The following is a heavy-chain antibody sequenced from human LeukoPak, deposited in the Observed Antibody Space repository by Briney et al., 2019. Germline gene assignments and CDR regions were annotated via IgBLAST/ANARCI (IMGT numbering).Heavy chain of an antibody. CDR3: VKEVFGVVIPYYFDY. Sequence: GGSLRLSCAASGFTFSSYAMSWVRQAPGRGLEWVSAISGSGGSTYYADSVKGRFTISRDNSKNTLYLQMNSLRAEDTAVYYCVKEVFGVVIPYYFDYWGQGTLVTVSS. J-gene: IGHJ4*02. CDR1: GFTFSSYA. CDR2: ISGSGGST. V-gene: IGHV3-23*01. D-gene: IGHD3-3*01.